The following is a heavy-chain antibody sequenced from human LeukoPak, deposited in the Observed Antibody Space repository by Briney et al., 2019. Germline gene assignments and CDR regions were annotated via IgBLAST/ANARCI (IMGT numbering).Heavy chain of an antibody. CDR2: IYPGDSDT. V-gene: IGHV5-51*01. Sequence: GESLKISCKGSGYTPRIYWIAWVRQMPGKGLEWMGTIYPGDSDTRYSPSFQGQVTISADQSISTAYLQWSSLKASDTAIYYCARSGNYGEYVLWGQGTLVTVSS. CDR3: ARSGNYGEYVL. D-gene: IGHD4-17*01. CDR1: GYTPRIYW. J-gene: IGHJ4*02.